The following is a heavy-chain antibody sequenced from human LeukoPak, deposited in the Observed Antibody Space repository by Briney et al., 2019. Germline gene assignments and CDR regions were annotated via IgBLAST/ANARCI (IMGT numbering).Heavy chain of an antibody. CDR3: TLPWGSGSYYDY. V-gene: IGHV3-15*01. CDR2: IKSKTDGGTT. D-gene: IGHD3-10*01. Sequence: TGGSLRLSCAASGFTFSNAWLNWIRQAPGKGLEWVGHIKSKTDGGTTDYAAPVKGRFTISRDDSKNTLFLQMNSLKTEDTAVYYCTLPWGSGSYYDYWGQGTLVTVSS. CDR1: GFTFSNAW. J-gene: IGHJ4*02.